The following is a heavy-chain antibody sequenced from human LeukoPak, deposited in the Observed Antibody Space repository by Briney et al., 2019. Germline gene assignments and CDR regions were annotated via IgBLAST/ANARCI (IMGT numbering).Heavy chain of an antibody. D-gene: IGHD2-21*02. CDR2: ISAYNGNT. J-gene: IGHJ5*02. CDR3: ASLECGGDCYTPGWFDP. Sequence: ASVKVSCKASGYTFTGYYMHWVRQAPGQGLEWMGWISAYNGNTNYAQKLQGRVTMTTDTSTSTAYMELRSLRSDDTAVYYCASLECGGDCYTPGWFDPWGQGTLVTVSS. CDR1: GYTFTGYY. V-gene: IGHV1-18*04.